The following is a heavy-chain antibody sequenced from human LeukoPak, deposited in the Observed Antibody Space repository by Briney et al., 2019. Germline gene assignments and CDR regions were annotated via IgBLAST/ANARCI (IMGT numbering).Heavy chain of an antibody. V-gene: IGHV4-39*01. CDR1: GGSISSSSDY. CDR3: ASEKDCSGGSCPFDY. D-gene: IGHD2-15*01. J-gene: IGHJ4*02. CDR2: IYYSGST. Sequence: SETLSLTCAVSGGSISSSSDYWGWIRQPPGKGLEWIGSIYYSGSTYYNPSLKSRVTISVDTSKNQFSLKLSSVTAADTAVYYCASEKDCSGGSCPFDYWGQGTLVTVSS.